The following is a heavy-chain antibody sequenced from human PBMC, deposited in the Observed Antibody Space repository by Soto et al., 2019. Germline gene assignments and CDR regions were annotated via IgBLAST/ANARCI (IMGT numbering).Heavy chain of an antibody. D-gene: IGHD5-18*01. Sequence: QAQLVQSGAEVKKSGSSVKVSSKASGGTVSSYTISWVRQAPGQGLEWMGRIIPILGIANYAQNFQGRVTITADKSTSTAYMELSSLRSEDTAVYYCARGYIRSYYFDYWGQGTLVTVSS. V-gene: IGHV1-69*02. J-gene: IGHJ4*02. CDR1: GGTVSSYT. CDR3: ARGYIRSYYFDY. CDR2: IIPILGIA.